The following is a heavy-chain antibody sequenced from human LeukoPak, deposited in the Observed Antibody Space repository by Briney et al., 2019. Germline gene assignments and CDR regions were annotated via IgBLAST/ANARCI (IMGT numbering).Heavy chain of an antibody. CDR3: AGTSSGYYSTDY. Sequence: KPSETLSLTCTVSGYSSSIDYYWGWIRQSPGKGLEWIGSIHRSGSTYYNPSLKSRVTISGDTSKSQFSLRLTSVTAADTAVYYYAGTSSGYYSTDYWGQGTLVAVSS. D-gene: IGHD5-12*01. CDR2: IHRSGST. V-gene: IGHV4-38-2*02. CDR1: GYSSSIDYY. J-gene: IGHJ4*02.